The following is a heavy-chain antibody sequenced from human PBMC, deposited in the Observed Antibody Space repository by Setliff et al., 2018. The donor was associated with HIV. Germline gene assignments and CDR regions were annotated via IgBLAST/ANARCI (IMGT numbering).Heavy chain of an antibody. CDR3: ARKFRPGHGVDV. Sequence: PGGSLRLSCAVSGFTFSSHWMVWVRQAPGKGLEWVANINQDGSEKNYVDSVKGRFTISRDNAKNSLFLQMNSLRAEDTAIYYCARKFRPGHGVDVWGQGTTVTVSS. CDR2: INQDGSEK. CDR1: GFTFSSHW. V-gene: IGHV3-7*01. D-gene: IGHD3-10*01. J-gene: IGHJ6*02.